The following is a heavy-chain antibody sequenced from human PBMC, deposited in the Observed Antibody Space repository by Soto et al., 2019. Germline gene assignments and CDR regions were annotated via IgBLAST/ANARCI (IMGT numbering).Heavy chain of an antibody. CDR3: AAVPDYDFWSGYHMGIDY. Sequence: SVKVSCKASGFTFTSSAVQWVRQARGQRLAWIGWIVVGSGNTNYAQKFQERVTITRDMSTSTAYMELSSLRSEDTAVYYCAAVPDYDFWSGYHMGIDYWGQGTLVTVSS. J-gene: IGHJ4*02. D-gene: IGHD3-3*01. CDR2: IVVGSGNT. V-gene: IGHV1-58*01. CDR1: GFTFTSSA.